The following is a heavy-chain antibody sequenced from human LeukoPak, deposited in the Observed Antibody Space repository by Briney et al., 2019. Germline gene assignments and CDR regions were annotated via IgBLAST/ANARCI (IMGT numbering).Heavy chain of an antibody. J-gene: IGHJ4*02. CDR3: ARGIYGSGTTLLDY. V-gene: IGHV3-48*04. CDR2: ISSSSSTI. CDR1: GFTFSSYS. Sequence: GGSLRLSCAASGFTFSSYSMNWVRQAPGKGLEWVSYISSSSSTIYYADSVKGRFTISRDNAKNTLYLQMNSLRAEDTALYYCARGIYGSGTTLLDYWGQGTLVTVSS. D-gene: IGHD3-10*01.